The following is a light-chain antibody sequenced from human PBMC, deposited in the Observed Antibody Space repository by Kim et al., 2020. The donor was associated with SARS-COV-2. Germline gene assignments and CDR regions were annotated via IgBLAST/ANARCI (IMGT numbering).Light chain of an antibody. CDR2: DVY. CDR3: SSYTSTSTYV. Sequence: QSALTQPASVSGSPGQSITISCTGTSSDVGGYNFVSWYQQHPGRAPKLMIYDVYKRPSGVSSRFSGSKSGNTASLTISGLQAEDEADYYCSSYTSTSTYVFGTGTKVTVL. V-gene: IGLV2-14*03. J-gene: IGLJ1*01. CDR1: SSDVGGYNF.